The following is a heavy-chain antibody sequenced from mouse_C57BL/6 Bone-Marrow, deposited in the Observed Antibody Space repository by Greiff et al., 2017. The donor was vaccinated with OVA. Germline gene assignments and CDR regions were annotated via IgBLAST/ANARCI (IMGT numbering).Heavy chain of an antibody. J-gene: IGHJ1*03. CDR1: GFTFSDYG. CDR2: ISSGSSTI. Sequence: EVKVVESGGGLVKPGGSLKLSCAASGFTFSDYGMHWVRQAPEKGLEWVAYISSGSSTIYYAATVKGRFTISRDNAKNTLFLQMTSLRSEDTAMYYCARGDYSPYWYVDVWGTGTTVTVSS. CDR3: ARGDYSPYWYVDV. D-gene: IGHD2-12*01. V-gene: IGHV5-17*01.